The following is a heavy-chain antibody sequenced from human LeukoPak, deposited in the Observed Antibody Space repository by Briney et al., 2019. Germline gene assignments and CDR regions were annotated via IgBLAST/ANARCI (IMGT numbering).Heavy chain of an antibody. V-gene: IGHV5-51*01. CDR1: GSRFTSYW. Sequence: GESLKISCKGSGSRFTSYWIDWVRQMPGKGLEWMGIIYPGDSDTRYSPSFQGQVTISADKSISTAYLQWSSLKASDTAMYYCARDRGITGTTWNYWGQGTLVTVSS. CDR2: IYPGDSDT. D-gene: IGHD1-7*01. CDR3: ARDRGITGTTWNY. J-gene: IGHJ4*02.